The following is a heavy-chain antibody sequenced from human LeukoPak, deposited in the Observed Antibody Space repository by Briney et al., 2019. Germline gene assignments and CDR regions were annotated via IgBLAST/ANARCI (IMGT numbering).Heavy chain of an antibody. Sequence: PSETLSLTCAVYGGSFSGYYWSWIRQPPGKGLEWIGEINHSGSTNYNPSLKSRITISIDTSKNQFSLKLNSVTAADTAVYYCARRDDSGRYYYRTPNWFDPWGQGTLVTVSS. V-gene: IGHV4-34*01. CDR2: INHSGST. D-gene: IGHD3-10*01. CDR3: ARRDDSGRYYYRTPNWFDP. J-gene: IGHJ5*02. CDR1: GGSFSGYY.